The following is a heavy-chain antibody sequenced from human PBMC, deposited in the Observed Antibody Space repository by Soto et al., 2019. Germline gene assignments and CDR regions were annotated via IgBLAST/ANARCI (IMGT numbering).Heavy chain of an antibody. CDR1: GFSLTSVGGG. D-gene: IGHD3-10*01. V-gene: IGHV2-5*02. CDR2: VFWDDDK. CDR3: SRNFRGSGSYTGDRFDS. J-gene: IGHJ5*01. Sequence: QITLKESGPTLVKPTQTLTLTCSCSGFSLTSVGGGVGWIRQPPGKALEFLALVFWDDDKRYHPSLRSRLTITQDTSKNQVVLPMTTMDPVDTATYYCSRNFRGSGSYTGDRFDSSGQGTLVIVSS.